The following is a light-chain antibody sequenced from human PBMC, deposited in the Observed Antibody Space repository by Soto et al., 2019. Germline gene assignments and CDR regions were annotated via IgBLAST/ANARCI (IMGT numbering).Light chain of an antibody. J-gene: IGLJ2*01. V-gene: IGLV2-14*01. CDR3: TSYKSSSTLDLV. Sequence: QSALTQPASVSGSPGQSITISCTGTSNDVGGYNYVYWYQQHPGKAPKLLIYDVTDRPSGVSNRFSGSKSGNTASLTISGLQAEDEADYYCTSYKSSSTLDLVFGGGTKLTVL. CDR2: DVT. CDR1: SNDVGGYNY.